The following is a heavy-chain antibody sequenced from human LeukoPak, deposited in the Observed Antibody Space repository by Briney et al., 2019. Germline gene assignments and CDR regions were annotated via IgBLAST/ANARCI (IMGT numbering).Heavy chain of an antibody. D-gene: IGHD3-10*01. Sequence: GSLRLSCAASGFTFSNHWMNWVRQAPGKGLEWVANIKQDGSEKYYVDSVKGRFTISRDNAKNSLYLQMHSLRADDTAIYYCVKPYYYSSGSLNWGQGTLVTVSS. J-gene: IGHJ4*02. CDR2: IKQDGSEK. V-gene: IGHV3-7*01. CDR3: VKPYYYSSGSLN. CDR1: GFTFSNHW.